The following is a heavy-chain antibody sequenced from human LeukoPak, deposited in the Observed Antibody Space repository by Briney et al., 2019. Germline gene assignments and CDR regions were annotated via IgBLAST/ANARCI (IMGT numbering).Heavy chain of an antibody. CDR2: INHSGST. V-gene: IGHV4-34*01. CDR1: GGSFSGYY. D-gene: IGHD3-10*01. CDR3: ARAYGSGSYAVWFDP. Sequence: SETLSLTCAVYGGSFSGYYWSWIRQPPGKGLEGIGEINHSGSTNYNPSLKSRVTMSVDTSKNQFSLKLSSVTAADTAVYYCARAYGSGSYAVWFDPWGQGTLVTVSS. J-gene: IGHJ5*02.